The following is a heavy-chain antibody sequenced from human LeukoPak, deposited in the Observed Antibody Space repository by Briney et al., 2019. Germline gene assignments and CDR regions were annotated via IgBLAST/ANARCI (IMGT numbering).Heavy chain of an antibody. CDR3: ARDPGGDYYDSSGYHYYFDY. CDR1: GFTFDDYG. D-gene: IGHD3-22*01. CDR2: INWNGGST. J-gene: IGHJ4*02. Sequence: GGSLRLSCAASGFTFDDYGMSWVRQAPGKGLEWVSGINWNGGSTGYAGSVKGRFTISRDNAKNSLYLQMNSLRAEDTALYYCARDPGGDYYDSSGYHYYFDYWGQGTLVTVSS. V-gene: IGHV3-20*04.